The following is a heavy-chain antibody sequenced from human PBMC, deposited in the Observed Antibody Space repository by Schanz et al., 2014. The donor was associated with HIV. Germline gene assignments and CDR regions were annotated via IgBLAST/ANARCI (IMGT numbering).Heavy chain of an antibody. V-gene: IGHV1-69*06. CDR3: TKVGSVISSGWCSGSYCYSGAFDY. D-gene: IGHD2-15*01. J-gene: IGHJ4*02. CDR2: VIPMRGTT. Sequence: QVQLVQSGAEVKKPGSSVKVSCKASGYSFTGYYMHWVRQAPGQGLEWMGGVIPMRGTTKYAQKFQGRVTITADKSTSTAYLELSSLRSEDTAVYYCTKVGSVISSGWCSGSYCYSGAFDYRGQGTLVTVSS. CDR1: GYSFTGYY.